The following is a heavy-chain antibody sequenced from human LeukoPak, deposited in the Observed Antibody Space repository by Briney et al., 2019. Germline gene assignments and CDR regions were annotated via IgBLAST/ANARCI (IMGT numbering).Heavy chain of an antibody. D-gene: IGHD6-19*01. CDR3: ARPETQYSSGLDGFDI. CDR2: INSDGSRT. V-gene: IGHV3-74*01. J-gene: IGHJ3*02. CDR1: GFTFSTFW. Sequence: PGGSLRLSCAASGFTFSTFWMHWVRQAPGEGLVWVSRINSDGSRTTYADSVKGRFTISRDNAKNTLYLQMNSLRTEDTAVYYCARPETQYSSGLDGFDIWGKGTMVTVSS.